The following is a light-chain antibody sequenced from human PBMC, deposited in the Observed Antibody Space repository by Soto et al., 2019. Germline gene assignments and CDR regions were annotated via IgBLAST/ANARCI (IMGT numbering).Light chain of an antibody. Sequence: QSALTQPASVSGSPGQSITICCTGTSSDVGNYNLVSWYQHHPGKAPKLMIYEVSKRPSGVSNRFSGSKSGDTASLTISGLQAEDEADYYCCSYAGSNYVFGTGTRVTVL. V-gene: IGLV2-23*02. CDR3: CSYAGSNYV. J-gene: IGLJ1*01. CDR1: SSDVGNYNL. CDR2: EVS.